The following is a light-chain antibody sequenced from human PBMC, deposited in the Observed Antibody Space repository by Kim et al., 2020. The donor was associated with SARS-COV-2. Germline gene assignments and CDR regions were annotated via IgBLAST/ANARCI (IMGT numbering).Light chain of an antibody. V-gene: IGKV3-20*01. J-gene: IGKJ1*01. CDR1: QSVSSSY. CDR2: GAS. Sequence: SPGERATLSCRASQSVSSSYLAWYQQKPGQAPRVLIYGASSRATGIPDRFSGGGSGTDFTLTISRLEPEDFAVYYCQQYGSSQATFGQGTKVDIK. CDR3: QQYGSSQAT.